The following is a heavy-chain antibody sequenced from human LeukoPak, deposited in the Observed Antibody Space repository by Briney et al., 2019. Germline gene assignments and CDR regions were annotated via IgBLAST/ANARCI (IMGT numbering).Heavy chain of an antibody. CDR2: INHSGST. CDR1: GGSISSSSYY. Sequence: PSETLSLTCTVSGGSISSSSYYWGWIRQPPGKGLEWIGEINHSGSTNYNPSLKSRVTISVDTSKNQFSLKLSSVTAADTAVYYCARLPLRITMVRGGWYFDYWGQGTLVTVSS. J-gene: IGHJ4*02. CDR3: ARLPLRITMVRGGWYFDY. D-gene: IGHD3-10*01. V-gene: IGHV4-39*07.